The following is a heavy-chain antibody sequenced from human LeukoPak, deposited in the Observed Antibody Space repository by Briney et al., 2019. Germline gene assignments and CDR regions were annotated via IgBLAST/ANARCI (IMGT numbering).Heavy chain of an antibody. CDR2: IYHSGST. J-gene: IGHJ4*02. CDR3: ARWYYYDSSGYD. Sequence: PSETLSLTCAVSGYSISSGYYWGWIRQPPGKGLEWIGSIYHSGSTYYNPSLKSRVTISVDTSKNQFSLKLSSVTAADTAVYYCARWYYYDSSGYDWGQGTLVTVSS. V-gene: IGHV4-38-2*01. CDR1: GYSISSGYY. D-gene: IGHD3-22*01.